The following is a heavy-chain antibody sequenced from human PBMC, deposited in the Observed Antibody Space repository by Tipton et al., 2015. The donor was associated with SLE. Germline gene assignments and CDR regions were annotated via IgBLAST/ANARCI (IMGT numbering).Heavy chain of an antibody. D-gene: IGHD6-13*01. J-gene: IGHJ1*01. CDR1: GGSISSYY. V-gene: IGHV4-4*07. Sequence: TLSLTCTVSGGSISSYYWSWIRQPAGKGLEWIGRIYSSGTTNYNPPLKCRVTMSVDTSKNQFSLKLSSVTAADTAVYYCARAEAVAGLGYFQEWGQGTLITVSS. CDR2: IYSSGTT. CDR3: ARAEAVAGLGYFQE.